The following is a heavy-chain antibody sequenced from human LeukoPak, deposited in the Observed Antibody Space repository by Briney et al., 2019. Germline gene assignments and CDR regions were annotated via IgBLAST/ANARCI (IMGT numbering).Heavy chain of an antibody. J-gene: IGHJ4*02. CDR3: ARRDTSDYYAIDY. D-gene: IGHD3-22*01. Sequence: GGSLSLSCGASGFTFSSYPMAWVRQAPGEGLEWVSTLSGSGGSTYYADSVKGRFTISRDNSKTTLYLQMNSLRAEDTDLYYCARRDTSDYYAIDYWGRGTLVTVSS. V-gene: IGHV3-23*01. CDR1: GFTFSSYP. CDR2: LSGSGGST.